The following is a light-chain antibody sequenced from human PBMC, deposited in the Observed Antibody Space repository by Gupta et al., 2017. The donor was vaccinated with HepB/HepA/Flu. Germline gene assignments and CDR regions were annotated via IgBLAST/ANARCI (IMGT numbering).Light chain of an antibody. CDR3: QQRSNWHLT. Sequence: EIVLTQSAATLSLSPGERATLTCRASQSVSSYLAWYQQKPGQAPRLLIYAASNRATGIPARFSGSGPGTDFTLTISSLEPEDFAVYYCQQRSNWHLTFGGGTKVEIK. J-gene: IGKJ4*01. CDR1: QSVSSY. V-gene: IGKV3D-11*02. CDR2: AAS.